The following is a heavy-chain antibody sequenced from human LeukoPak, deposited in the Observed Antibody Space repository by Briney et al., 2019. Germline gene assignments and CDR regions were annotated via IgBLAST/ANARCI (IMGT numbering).Heavy chain of an antibody. D-gene: IGHD6-13*01. CDR2: ISTSGGNT. Sequence: GGSLRLSCAASGFTFSTYAMNWVRPAPGKGLEWVSSISTSGGNTYYANSVRGRFTISRDSSKNTLYLQMNSLRAEDTAVYYCAKDRVYSSSSDYWGQGTLVTVSS. CDR3: AKDRVYSSSSDY. J-gene: IGHJ4*02. CDR1: GFTFSTYA. V-gene: IGHV3-23*01.